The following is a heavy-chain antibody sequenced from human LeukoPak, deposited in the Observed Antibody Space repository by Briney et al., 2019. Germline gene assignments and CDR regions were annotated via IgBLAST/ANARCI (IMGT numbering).Heavy chain of an antibody. Sequence: PGRSLRLSCAASGFTFSSYAMHWVRQAPGKGLEWVAVISYDGSNKYYADSVKGRFTISRDNSKNTLYLQMNSLRAEDTAVYYCAKDSLGAHYYYYYYMDVWGKGTTVTVSS. V-gene: IGHV3-30-3*01. CDR1: GFTFSSYA. CDR3: AKDSLGAHYYYYYYMDV. J-gene: IGHJ6*03. CDR2: ISYDGSNK.